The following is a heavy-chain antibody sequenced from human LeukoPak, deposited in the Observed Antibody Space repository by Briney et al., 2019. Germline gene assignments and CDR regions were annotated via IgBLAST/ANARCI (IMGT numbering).Heavy chain of an antibody. CDR1: GFTFSSYG. CDR3: ARDVGSYELGLDY. D-gene: IGHD1-26*01. CDR2: IWYDGSNK. Sequence: GGSLRLSCAASGFTFSSYGMHWVRQAPGKGLEWVAVIWYDGSNKYYADSVKGRFTISRDNSKNTLYLQMNSLRAEDTAVYYCARDVGSYELGLDYWGQGTLATVSS. J-gene: IGHJ4*02. V-gene: IGHV3-33*01.